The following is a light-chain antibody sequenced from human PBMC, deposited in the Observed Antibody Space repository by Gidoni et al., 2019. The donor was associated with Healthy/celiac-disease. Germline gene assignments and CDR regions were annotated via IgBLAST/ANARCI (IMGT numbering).Light chain of an antibody. CDR1: QSVRSSY. J-gene: IGKJ4*02. CDR3: QQYGSSGLT. Sequence: EIVLQQSPGTLSLSPGERATLYCRASQSVRSSYVAWYQQKPGQAPRLLIYGASSRATGIPYRFSGSGSGTDFTLTISRLEPEDFAVYYCQQYGSSGLTFGGGTKVEIK. CDR2: GAS. V-gene: IGKV3-20*01.